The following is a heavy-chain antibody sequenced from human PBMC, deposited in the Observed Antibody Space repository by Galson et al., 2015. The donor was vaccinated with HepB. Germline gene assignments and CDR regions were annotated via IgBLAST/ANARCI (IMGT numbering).Heavy chain of an antibody. D-gene: IGHD1-7*01. J-gene: IGHJ4*02. CDR3: AKEGRFGWNYEVGYFDY. CDR2: ISGSGGST. CDR1: GFTFSSYA. V-gene: IGHV3-23*01. Sequence: SLRLSCAASGFTFSSYAMSWVRQAPGKGLEWVSAISGSGGSTYYADSVKGRFTISRDNSKNTLYLQMNSLRAEDTAVYYCAKEGRFGWNYEVGYFDYWGQGTLVTVSS.